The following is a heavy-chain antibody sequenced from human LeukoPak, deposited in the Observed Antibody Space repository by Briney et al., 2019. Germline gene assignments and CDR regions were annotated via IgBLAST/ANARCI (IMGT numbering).Heavy chain of an antibody. J-gene: IGHJ1*01. Sequence: SGPTLVKPTQTLTLTCTFSGFSLITNEVGVGWIRQPPGKALEGLALFYYNNNKFYNPSLEIRVTVRKATSKTQVVLTLTNMDPMATATYYCAHQEYDTGWHPFQHWGQGTLVTVSS. CDR2: FYYNNNK. CDR3: AHQEYDTGWHPFQH. V-gene: IGHV2-5*01. CDR1: GFSLITNEVG. D-gene: IGHD6-19*01.